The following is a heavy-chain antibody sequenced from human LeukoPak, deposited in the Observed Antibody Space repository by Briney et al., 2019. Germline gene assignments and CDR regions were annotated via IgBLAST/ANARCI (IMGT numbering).Heavy chain of an antibody. CDR1: GFTFSSYE. J-gene: IGHJ6*03. CDR3: AKSQRYSSSWYYYYMDV. V-gene: IGHV3-23*01. D-gene: IGHD6-13*01. Sequence: GGSLRLSCAASGFTFSSYEMNWVRQAPGKGLEWVSAISGSGGSTYYADSVKGRFTISRDNSKNTLYLQMNSLRAEDTAVYYCAKSQRYSSSWYYYYMDVWGKGTTVTISS. CDR2: ISGSGGST.